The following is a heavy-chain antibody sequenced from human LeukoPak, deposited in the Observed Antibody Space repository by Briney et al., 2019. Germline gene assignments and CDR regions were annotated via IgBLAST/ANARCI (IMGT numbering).Heavy chain of an antibody. CDR3: ARDGGGSYHFDY. CDR2: TYYSGST. V-gene: IGHV4-59*01. D-gene: IGHD1-26*01. CDR1: GLSISSYY. J-gene: IGHJ4*02. Sequence: SETLSLTCTVSGLSISSYYWSWIRQPPGKGLEWIGYTYYSGSTNYNPSLKSRVTISVDTSKNQFSLKLSSVTAADTAVYYCARDGGGSYHFDYWGQGTLVTVSS.